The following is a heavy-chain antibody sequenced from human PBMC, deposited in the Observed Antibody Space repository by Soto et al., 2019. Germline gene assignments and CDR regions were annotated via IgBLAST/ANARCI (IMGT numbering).Heavy chain of an antibody. Sequence: QITLKESGPTLVKPTQTLTLTCTFSGFSLSTSGVGVGWIRQPPGKALQWLALIYWDDDKRYSPSLKSRLTITKDTSKNQVVLTMTNMNPVDTATYYCAHKFSHDSSGNCEFDYWGQGTLVTVSS. CDR1: GFSLSTSGVG. J-gene: IGHJ4*02. CDR3: AHKFSHDSSGNCEFDY. D-gene: IGHD3-22*01. V-gene: IGHV2-5*02. CDR2: IYWDDDK.